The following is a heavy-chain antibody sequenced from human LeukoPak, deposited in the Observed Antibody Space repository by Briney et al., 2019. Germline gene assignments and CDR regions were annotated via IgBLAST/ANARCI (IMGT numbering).Heavy chain of an antibody. Sequence: GGSLRLSCAASGFTFSSYWMNWVRQSPGKGLEWVAVISYDGSNKYYADSVKGRFTISRDNSKNTLYLQMNSLRAEDTAVYYCAKDRNYYGSGSYPTYYYYGMDVWGKGTTVTVSS. CDR1: GFTFSSYW. V-gene: IGHV3-30*18. CDR2: ISYDGSNK. D-gene: IGHD3-10*01. J-gene: IGHJ6*04. CDR3: AKDRNYYGSGSYPTYYYYGMDV.